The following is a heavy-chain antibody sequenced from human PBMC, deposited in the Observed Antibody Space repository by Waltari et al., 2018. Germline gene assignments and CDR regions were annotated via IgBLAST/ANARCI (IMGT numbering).Heavy chain of an antibody. D-gene: IGHD4-17*01. V-gene: IGHV1-2*06. CDR3: ARDTVTTHYYYYMDV. J-gene: IGHJ6*03. CDR2: INPNSGGT. CDR1: GYTFTGYY. Sequence: QVQLVQSGAEVKKPGASVKVSCKASGYTFTGYYMHWVRQAPGQGLEWMGRINPNSGGTNYAQKFQGRVTMTRDTSISTAYMELSRLRSDDTAVYYCARDTVTTHYYYYMDVWGKGTTVTVSS.